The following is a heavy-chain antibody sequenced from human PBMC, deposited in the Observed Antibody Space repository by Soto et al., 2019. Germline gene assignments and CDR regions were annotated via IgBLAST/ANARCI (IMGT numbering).Heavy chain of an antibody. CDR3: AKDRLHYHFWSGYPLDYYYYGMDV. J-gene: IGHJ6*02. V-gene: IGHV3-23*01. Sequence: AXEFLRLSLAASGFTFSSYAMSWVRQAPGKGLEWVSAISGSGGSTYYADSVKGRFTISRDNSKNALYLQMNSLRAEDTAVYYCAKDRLHYHFWSGYPLDYYYYGMDVWAQGTTVTVSS. CDR1: GFTFSSYA. CDR2: ISGSGGST. D-gene: IGHD3-3*01.